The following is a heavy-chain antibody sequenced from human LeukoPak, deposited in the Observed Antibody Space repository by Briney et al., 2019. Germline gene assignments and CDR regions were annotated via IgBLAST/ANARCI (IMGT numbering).Heavy chain of an antibody. CDR3: ASPRCDFWSGPTPIFDY. D-gene: IGHD3-3*01. CDR2: ISSSSSYI. J-gene: IGHJ4*02. Sequence: GGPLRLSCAASRFTLSRYSMNWVRQAPGKGPEWVSSISSSSSYIYYADSVKGRFTISRDNAKNSLYLQMNSLRAEGTAVYYCASPRCDFWSGPTPIFDYWGQGTLVTVSS. CDR1: RFTLSRYS. V-gene: IGHV3-21*01.